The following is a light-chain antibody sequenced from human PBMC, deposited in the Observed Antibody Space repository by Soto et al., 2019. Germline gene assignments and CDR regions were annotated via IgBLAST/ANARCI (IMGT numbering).Light chain of an antibody. CDR2: GAS. Sequence: EIVLTQSPGTLSSSPGERATLSCRASQSVSSNYLAWYQQKPGQAPRLLIYGASSRATGIPDRFSGSVSGIDFTLTISRLEPEDFAVYYCQQYGGSTWAFGQGTKVEIK. V-gene: IGKV3-20*01. CDR3: QQYGGSTWA. J-gene: IGKJ1*01. CDR1: QSVSSNY.